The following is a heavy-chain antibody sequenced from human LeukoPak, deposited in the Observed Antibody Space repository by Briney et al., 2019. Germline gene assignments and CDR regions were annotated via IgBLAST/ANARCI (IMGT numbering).Heavy chain of an antibody. V-gene: IGHV4-34*01. CDR2: INHSGST. Sequence: SETLSLTCGVSGGSFSGYYWSWIRQSPGKGLEWIGEINHSGSTNYNPSLKSRVTILVDTSKNQFSLKLSSVTAADTAVYYCARGRGGLRLGELYTYWGQGTLVTVSS. J-gene: IGHJ4*02. D-gene: IGHD3-16*01. CDR1: GGSFSGYY. CDR3: ARGRGGLRLGELYTY.